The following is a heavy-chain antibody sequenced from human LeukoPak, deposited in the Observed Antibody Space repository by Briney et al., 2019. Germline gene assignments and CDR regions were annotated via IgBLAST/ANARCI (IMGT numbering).Heavy chain of an antibody. J-gene: IGHJ4*02. Sequence: GGSLRLSCAASGFTFSSYSMNWVRQAPGKGLEWVSYISSSSGTIYYADSVKGRFTISRDNAKNSLYLQMNSLRAEDTAVYYCARDLTTVAYFDYWGQGTLVTVSS. CDR2: ISSSSGTI. CDR3: ARDLTTVAYFDY. D-gene: IGHD4-11*01. CDR1: GFTFSSYS. V-gene: IGHV3-48*01.